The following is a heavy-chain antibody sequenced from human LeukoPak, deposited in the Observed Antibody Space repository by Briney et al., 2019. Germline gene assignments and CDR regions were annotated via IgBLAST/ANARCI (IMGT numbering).Heavy chain of an antibody. J-gene: IGHJ3*01. CDR2: ISSTSTYI. CDR1: GFTFSSYS. V-gene: IGHV3-21*01. D-gene: IGHD3-16*01. CDR3: ARVLGGYF. Sequence: GGCLRLSCAASGFTFSSYSMIWVRQASGKGLEWVSSISSTSTYIYYADSVKGRFTISRDNAKNSLNLQMNSLRAEDTAVYYCARVLGGYFWGQGTMVTVSS.